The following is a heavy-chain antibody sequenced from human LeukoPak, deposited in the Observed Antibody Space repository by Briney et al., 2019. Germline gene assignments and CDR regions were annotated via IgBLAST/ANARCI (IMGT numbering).Heavy chain of an antibody. V-gene: IGHV4-39*01. D-gene: IGHD3-10*01. Sequence: ASETLSLTCIVSGGSISSSSYYWGWISQPPGKGLEWIGSIHYSGSTYYNPSLKSRVTISVDTPKNQFSLKLSSVTAADTAVYYCARRAGSGSTKVFDIWGQGTMVTVSS. J-gene: IGHJ3*02. CDR3: ARRAGSGSTKVFDI. CDR1: GGSISSSSYY. CDR2: IHYSGST.